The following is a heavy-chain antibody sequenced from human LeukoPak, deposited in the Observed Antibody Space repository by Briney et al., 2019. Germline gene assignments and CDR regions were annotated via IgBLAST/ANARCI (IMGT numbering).Heavy chain of an antibody. Sequence: GGSLRLSCAASGFTFSNAWMSWVCQAPGKGLEWVGHIKKKTDGGTTDYAAPVKGRFTISRDDSKNTLYLQMNSPKTEDTAVYYCTTYNWNYPDAFDIWGQGTMVTVSS. CDR3: TTYNWNYPDAFDI. CDR1: GFTFSNAW. CDR2: IKKKTDGGTT. J-gene: IGHJ3*02. D-gene: IGHD1-7*01. V-gene: IGHV3-15*01.